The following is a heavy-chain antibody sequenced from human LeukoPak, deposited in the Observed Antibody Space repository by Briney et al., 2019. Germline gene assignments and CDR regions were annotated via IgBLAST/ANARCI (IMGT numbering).Heavy chain of an antibody. CDR2: INPSGGST. CDR1: GYTFTNYY. CDR3: ARAGAGIYEVDH. D-gene: IGHD6-13*01. V-gene: IGHV1-46*01. Sequence: ASVKVSCKPSGYTFTNYYIHWVRQAPGQGLEWMGIINPSGGSTSYAQKFQGRVTMTRDTSTSTVYMELSSLRSEDTAVYYCARAGAGIYEVDHWGQGTLVTVSS. J-gene: IGHJ4*02.